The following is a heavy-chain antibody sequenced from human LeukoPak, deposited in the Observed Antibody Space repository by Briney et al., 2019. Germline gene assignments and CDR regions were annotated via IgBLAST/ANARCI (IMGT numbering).Heavy chain of an antibody. Sequence: SETLSLTCTVSGGSISSSSYYWGWIRQPPGKGLEWIGSIYYSGSTYYNPSLKSRVTISVDTSKNQFSLKLSSVTAADTAVYYCARGITESTLRPSSFDYWGQGTLVTVSS. D-gene: IGHD2-2*01. CDR2: IYYSGST. CDR1: GGSISSSSYY. V-gene: IGHV4-39*07. CDR3: ARGITESTLRPSSFDY. J-gene: IGHJ4*02.